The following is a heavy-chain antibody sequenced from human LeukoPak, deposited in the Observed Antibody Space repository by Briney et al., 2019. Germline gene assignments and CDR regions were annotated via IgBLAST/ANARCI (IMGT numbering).Heavy chain of an antibody. Sequence: SETLSLTCTVSGGSISSSSYYWGWIRQPPGKGLEWIGSIYYSGSTYYNPSLKSRVTISVDTSKNQFSLKLSSVTAADTAVYYCASQTTVRMVPYYFDYWGQGTLVTVSS. CDR3: ASQTTVRMVPYYFDY. D-gene: IGHD3-10*01. J-gene: IGHJ4*02. V-gene: IGHV4-39*01. CDR1: GGSISSSSYY. CDR2: IYYSGST.